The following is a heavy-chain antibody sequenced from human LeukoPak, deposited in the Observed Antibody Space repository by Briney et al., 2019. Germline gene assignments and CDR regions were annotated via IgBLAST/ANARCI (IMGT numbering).Heavy chain of an antibody. CDR3: ARGSVGDDFWSGYFRNELNFDC. Sequence: SETLSLTCAVSGGSLSSGGYSWSWIRQPPGKGLEWIGYIYHSGSTYYNPSLKSRVTISVDRSKNQFSLKLSSVTAADTAVHYCARGSVGDDFWSGYFRNELNFDCWGQGTLVTVSS. V-gene: IGHV4-30-2*01. CDR2: IYHSGST. CDR1: GGSLSSGGYS. D-gene: IGHD3-3*01. J-gene: IGHJ4*02.